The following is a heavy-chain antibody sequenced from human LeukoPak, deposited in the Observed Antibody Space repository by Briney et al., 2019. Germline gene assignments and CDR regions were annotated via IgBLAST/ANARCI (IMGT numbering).Heavy chain of an antibody. D-gene: IGHD3-9*01. Sequence: SETLSLTCTVSGYAIISGGFSWNWIRQPPGKGLEWIGNIYYSGSTYYNPSLKSRVTISVDTSKNQFSLTLSSVTAADTAVYYCARATGWGILTGYYRTFDYWGQGTLVTVSS. V-gene: IGHV4-30-2*01. J-gene: IGHJ4*02. CDR2: IYYSGST. CDR1: GYAIISGGFS. CDR3: ARATGWGILTGYYRTFDY.